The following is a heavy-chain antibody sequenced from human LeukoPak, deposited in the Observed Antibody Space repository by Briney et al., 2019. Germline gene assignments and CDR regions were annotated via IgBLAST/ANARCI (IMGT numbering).Heavy chain of an antibody. J-gene: IGHJ3*02. Sequence: PSETLSLTCTVSGGSISSGSYYWSWIRQPPGRGLEWIGYIYHSVSTYYNPSLKSRVTISVDRSKNQFSLKLSSVTAADTAVYYCARDRFLLRGAFDIWGQGTMVTVSS. CDR3: ARDRFLLRGAFDI. CDR2: IYHSVST. D-gene: IGHD2-15*01. V-gene: IGHV4-30-2*01. CDR1: GGSISSGSYY.